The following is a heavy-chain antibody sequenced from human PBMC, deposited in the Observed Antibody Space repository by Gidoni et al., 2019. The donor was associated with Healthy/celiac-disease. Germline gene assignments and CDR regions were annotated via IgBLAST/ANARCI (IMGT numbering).Heavy chain of an antibody. CDR2: IRGSGGST. CDR1: GFTFSSYA. J-gene: IGHJ5*02. V-gene: IGHV3-23*04. Sequence: EVQLVESGGGLVPPGGSLRLSCAASGFTFSSYALSWVRQAPGKGLEWVSAIRGSGGSTYYADSVKGRFTISRDNSKNTLYLQMNSLRAEDTAVYYCAKDLNYYDSSGGAEWFDPWGQGTLVTVSS. D-gene: IGHD3-22*01. CDR3: AKDLNYYDSSGGAEWFDP.